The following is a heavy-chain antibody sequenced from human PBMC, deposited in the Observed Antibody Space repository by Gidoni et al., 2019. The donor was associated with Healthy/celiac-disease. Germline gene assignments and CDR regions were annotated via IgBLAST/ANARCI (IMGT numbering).Heavy chain of an antibody. CDR3: ARDRAARGLGGYYYYGMDV. D-gene: IGHD3-16*01. J-gene: IGHJ6*02. V-gene: IGHV1-69*01. Sequence: QVQLVQSGAEVKKPGSSVKVSCKASGGTFSSYAISWVRQAPGQGLEWMGGIIPIFGTANYAQKFQGRVTITADESTSTAYMELSSLRSEDTAVYYCARDRAARGLGGYYYYGMDVWAKGPRSPSP. CDR1: GGTFSSYA. CDR2: IIPIFGTA.